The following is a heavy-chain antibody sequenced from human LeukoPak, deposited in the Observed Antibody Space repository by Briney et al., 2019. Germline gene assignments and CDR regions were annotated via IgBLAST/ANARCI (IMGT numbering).Heavy chain of an antibody. CDR3: ASGGIAVAGTFDH. J-gene: IGHJ4*02. CDR2: MYYSGTS. V-gene: IGHV4-39*01. CDR1: GASIGSKSYH. D-gene: IGHD6-19*01. Sequence: TSGTLSLTCSVSGASIGSKSYHWGWIRQPPGKGLEWIGTMYYSGTSHYNPSLNSRVTISVDTSKNQFSLKLRSVTAADTAVYDCASGGIAVAGTFDHWGQGTLVTVSS.